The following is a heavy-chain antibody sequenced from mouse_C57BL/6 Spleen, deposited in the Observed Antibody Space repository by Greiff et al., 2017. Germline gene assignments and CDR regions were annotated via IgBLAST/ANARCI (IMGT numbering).Heavy chain of an antibody. D-gene: IGHD2-5*01. V-gene: IGHV1-4*01. Sequence: VQLQQSGAELARPGASVKMSCKASGYTFTSYTMHWVKQRPGQGLEWIGYINPSSGYTKYNQKFKDKATLTADKSSSTAYMQLSSLTSEDSAVYYCARGYSNFYAMDYWGQGTSVTVSS. CDR1: GYTFTSYT. CDR3: ARGYSNFYAMDY. CDR2: INPSSGYT. J-gene: IGHJ4*01.